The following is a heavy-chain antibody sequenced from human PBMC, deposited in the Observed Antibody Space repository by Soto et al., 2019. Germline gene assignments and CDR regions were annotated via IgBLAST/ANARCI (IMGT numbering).Heavy chain of an antibody. CDR2: IYPGDSDT. J-gene: IGHJ6*02. CDR1: GYSFTTYW. CDR3: ARTAAAGKYYYGVDV. V-gene: IGHV5-51*01. Sequence: GESLKISCKASGYSFTTYWIGWVRQMPGKGLEWMGIIYPGDSDTRYSPSFQGQVTISADKSISTAYLQWSSLKAPDTAMYYCARTAAAGKYYYGVDVWGQGTTVTVSS. D-gene: IGHD6-13*01.